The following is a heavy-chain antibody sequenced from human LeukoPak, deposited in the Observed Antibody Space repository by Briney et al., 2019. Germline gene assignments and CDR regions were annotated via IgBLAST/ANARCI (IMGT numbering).Heavy chain of an antibody. CDR2: IFYSGST. J-gene: IGHJ5*02. CDR1: GGSFSGYY. CDR3: ARALGGETP. V-gene: IGHV4-34*12. Sequence: PSETLSLTCAVYGGSFSGYYWSWIRQPPGKGLEWIGNIFYSGSTYYSPSLKSRVTISVDKSKNQFSLKLSSVTAADTAVYYCARALGGETPWGQGTLVTVSS. D-gene: IGHD3-10*01.